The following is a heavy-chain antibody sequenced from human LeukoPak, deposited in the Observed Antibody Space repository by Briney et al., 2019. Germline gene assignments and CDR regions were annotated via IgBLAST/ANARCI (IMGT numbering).Heavy chain of an antibody. CDR1: GGSISSSNW. D-gene: IGHD5-12*01. CDR3: ARDGYDRAGSRTYCFDY. V-gene: IGHV4-4*02. J-gene: IGHJ4*02. CDR2: IYHSGST. Sequence: PSETLSLTCAVSGGSISSSNWWSWVRQPPGKGLEWIGEIYHSGSTNYNPSLKSRVTISVDKSKNQFSLKLSSVTAADTAVYYCARDGYDRAGSRTYCFDYWGQGTLVTVSS.